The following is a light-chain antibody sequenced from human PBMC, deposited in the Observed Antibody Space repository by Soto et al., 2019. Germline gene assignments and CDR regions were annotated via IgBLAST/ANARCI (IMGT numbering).Light chain of an antibody. J-gene: IGLJ3*02. CDR2: DVS. CDR1: SSGVGGYNY. Sequence: QSALTQPRSVSGSPGQSVTISCTGTSSGVGGYNYVSWYQQHPGKAPKLMIYDVSKRPSGVPDRFSGSKSGNTASLTISGLQAEDEADYYCCSFTTITTLVFGGGTKLTVL. V-gene: IGLV2-11*01. CDR3: CSFTTITTLV.